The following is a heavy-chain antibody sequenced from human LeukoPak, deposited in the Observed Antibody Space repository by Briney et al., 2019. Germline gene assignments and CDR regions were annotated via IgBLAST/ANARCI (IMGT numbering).Heavy chain of an antibody. CDR2: INPSGGST. Sequence: ASVKVSCKASGYTFTGYYMHWVRQAPGQGLEWMGRINPSGGSTSYAQKFQGRVTMTRDTSTSTVYMELSSLRSEDTAVYYCARGGRIMITFGGPSRTNDAFDIWGQGTMVTVSS. V-gene: IGHV1-46*01. J-gene: IGHJ3*02. CDR1: GYTFTGYY. CDR3: ARGGRIMITFGGPSRTNDAFDI. D-gene: IGHD3-16*01.